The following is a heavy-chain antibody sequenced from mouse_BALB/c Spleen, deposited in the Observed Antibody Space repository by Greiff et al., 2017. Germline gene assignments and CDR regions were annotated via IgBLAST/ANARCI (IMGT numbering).Heavy chain of an antibody. V-gene: IGHV1-7*01. D-gene: IGHD2-14*01. J-gene: IGHJ4*01. CDR2: INPSTGYT. Sequence: QVQLKQSGAELAKPGASVKMSCKASGYTFTSYWMHWVKQRPGQGLEWIGYINPSTGYTEYNQKFKDKATLTVDKSSSTAYMQLSSPTSEDSAVYYCTRSLYRYDFIYAMDYWGQGTSVTVSS. CDR3: TRSLYRYDFIYAMDY. CDR1: GYTFTSYW.